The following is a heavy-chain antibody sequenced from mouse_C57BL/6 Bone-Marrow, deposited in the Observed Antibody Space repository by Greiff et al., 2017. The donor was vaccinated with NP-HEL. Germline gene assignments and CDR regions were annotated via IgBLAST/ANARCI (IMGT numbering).Heavy chain of an antibody. CDR1: GYIFTSYG. CDR2: IYPRSGNT. CDR3: ARRGQLRLFAY. V-gene: IGHV1-81*01. J-gene: IGHJ3*01. D-gene: IGHD3-2*02. Sequence: VQLQQSGAELARPEASVKLSCKASGYIFTSYGISWVKQRTGQGLEWIGEIYPRSGNTYYNEKFKGKATLTADKSSSTAYMELRSLTSEDSAVYFCARRGQLRLFAYWGQGTLVTVSA.